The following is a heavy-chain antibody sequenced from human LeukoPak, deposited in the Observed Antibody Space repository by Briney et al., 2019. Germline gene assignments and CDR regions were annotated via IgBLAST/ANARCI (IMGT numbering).Heavy chain of an antibody. J-gene: IGHJ3*02. Sequence: PGGSLRLSCAASGFTFSSYWMSWVRQAPGKGLEWVANIKQDGSEKYYVDSVKGRFTISRDNAKNTLYLQMNSLRAEDTAVYYCAKAGYVVVAAHHHDAFDIWGQGTMVTVSS. CDR1: GFTFSSYW. D-gene: IGHD2-15*01. CDR3: AKAGYVVVAAHHHDAFDI. V-gene: IGHV3-7*01. CDR2: IKQDGSEK.